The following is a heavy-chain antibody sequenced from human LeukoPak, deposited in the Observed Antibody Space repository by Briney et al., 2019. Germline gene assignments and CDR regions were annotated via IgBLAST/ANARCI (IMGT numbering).Heavy chain of an antibody. J-gene: IGHJ3*02. D-gene: IGHD3-16*02. V-gene: IGHV1-2*05. Sequence: ASVKVSCAASGYTFTAYYMQWVRQAPGQGVECMGRINPDRGGTNYAQKFQSRVTMTRETSISTAYMELTSMRSDDTGVYYCARGPYDYVWGNYRYTGDAFDIWGHGTVVTVSS. CDR1: GYTFTAYY. CDR2: INPDRGGT. CDR3: ARGPYDYVWGNYRYTGDAFDI.